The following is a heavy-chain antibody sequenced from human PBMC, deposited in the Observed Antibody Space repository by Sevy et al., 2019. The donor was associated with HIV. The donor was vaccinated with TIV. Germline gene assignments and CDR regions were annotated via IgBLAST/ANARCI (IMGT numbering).Heavy chain of an antibody. CDR3: AKGGSGWYFDY. J-gene: IGHJ4*02. V-gene: IGHV3-30*18. Sequence: GESLKISCEASGFSFSNYGMHWVRQVPGKGLEGLAVISYDGNNKFYRDSVKGRFTISRDNSKKTLYLQMNSLRPDDTAVYYCAKGGSGWYFDYWGQGTLVTVSS. CDR2: ISYDGNNK. D-gene: IGHD6-19*01. CDR1: GFSFSNYG.